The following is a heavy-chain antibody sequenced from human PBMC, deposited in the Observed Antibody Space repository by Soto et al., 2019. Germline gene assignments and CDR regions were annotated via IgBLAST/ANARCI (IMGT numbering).Heavy chain of an antibody. CDR2: ISNDGNKK. CDR1: GFTLSNYG. V-gene: IGHV3-30*18. Sequence: RRPSCAASGFTLSNYGMHWVRQAPGKGLEWVAAISNDGNKKYYADSVKGRFTISRDSSENTLDLQMNSLRTEYTAVYYCAKGGYYNDYWGQGTLVTVSS. D-gene: IGHD3-22*01. J-gene: IGHJ4*02. CDR3: AKGGYYNDY.